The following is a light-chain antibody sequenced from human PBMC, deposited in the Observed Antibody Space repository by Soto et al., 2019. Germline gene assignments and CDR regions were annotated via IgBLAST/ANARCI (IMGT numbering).Light chain of an antibody. CDR2: DVS. V-gene: IGLV2-11*01. J-gene: IGLJ1*01. CDR1: SSDVGGYKY. Sequence: QSVLTQPRSVSGSPRQSVTISCTGTSSDVGGYKYVSWYQQHPGKAPKLMIYDVSKRPSGVPDRFSGSKSGNTASLTISGLQAEDEADYYCCSYAGSYSYVFGTGTKLTVL. CDR3: CSYAGSYSYV.